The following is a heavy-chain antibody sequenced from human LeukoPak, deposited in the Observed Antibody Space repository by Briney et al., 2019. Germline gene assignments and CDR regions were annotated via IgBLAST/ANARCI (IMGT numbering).Heavy chain of an antibody. CDR3: ARGLCGTTSCYNRAGY. CDR2: ISGSSNYI. J-gene: IGHJ4*02. V-gene: IGHV3-21*01. Sequence: GGSLRLSCAASGFTFSTYSMNWVRQAPGKGLEWVSSISGSSNYIFYADSVKGRFTISRDNARNSLYLQMNSLRAEDTAVYYCARGLCGTTSCYNRAGYWGQGTLVTVSS. CDR1: GFTFSTYS. D-gene: IGHD2-2*02.